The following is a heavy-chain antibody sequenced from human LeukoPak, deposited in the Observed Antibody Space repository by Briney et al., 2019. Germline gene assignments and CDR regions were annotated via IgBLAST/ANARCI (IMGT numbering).Heavy chain of an antibody. J-gene: IGHJ4*02. CDR2: ISNTGSTT. V-gene: IGHV3-11*01. D-gene: IGHD3-22*01. CDR3: AKSAPRLTMIVVVITIPYFDY. CDR1: GFTFSDYY. Sequence: GGSLRLSCAASGFTFSDYYMSWIRQAPGKGLEWVSYISNTGSTTYYADSVKGRFTISRDNSKNTLYLQMNSLRAEDTAVYYCAKSAPRLTMIVVVITIPYFDYWGQGTLVTVSS.